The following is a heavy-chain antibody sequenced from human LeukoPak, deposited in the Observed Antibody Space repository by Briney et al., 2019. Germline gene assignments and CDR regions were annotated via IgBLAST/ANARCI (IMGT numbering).Heavy chain of an antibody. Sequence: GGSLRLSCAASGFTFSSYSMNWVRQAPGKGLEWVSSISSSSSYIYYADSVKGRFTISRDNAKNSLYLQMNSLRAEDAAVYYCARAPAYYYDSSGLNWGQGTLVTVSS. V-gene: IGHV3-21*01. CDR2: ISSSSSYI. CDR1: GFTFSSYS. CDR3: ARAPAYYYDSSGLN. J-gene: IGHJ4*02. D-gene: IGHD3-22*01.